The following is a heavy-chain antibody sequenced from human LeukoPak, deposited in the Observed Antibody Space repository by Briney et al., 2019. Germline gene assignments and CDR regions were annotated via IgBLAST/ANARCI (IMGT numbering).Heavy chain of an antibody. V-gene: IGHV1-69*05. D-gene: IGHD3-22*01. Sequence: ASVKVSCKASGGTFSSYAISWVRQAPGQGLEWMGRIIPIFGTANYAQKFQGRVTITTDESTSTAYMELSSLRSEDTAVYYCARVAHEYYYDSSGYYAWGQGTLVTVS. J-gene: IGHJ4*02. CDR1: GGTFSSYA. CDR2: IIPIFGTA. CDR3: ARVAHEYYYDSSGYYA.